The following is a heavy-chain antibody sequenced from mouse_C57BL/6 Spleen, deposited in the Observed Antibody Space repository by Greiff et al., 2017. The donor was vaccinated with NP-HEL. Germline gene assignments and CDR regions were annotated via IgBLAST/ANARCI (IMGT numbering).Heavy chain of an antibody. CDR2: IYPGDGDT. J-gene: IGHJ1*03. D-gene: IGHD2-1*01. CDR1: GYAFSSYW. Sequence: QVQLQQSGAELVKPGASVKISCKASGYAFSSYWVNWVKQRPGKGLEWIGQIYPGDGDTNYNGKFKGKATLTADKSSSTAYMQLSSLTSEDSAVYFCARSLYYGNYDLYWYFDVWGTGTTVTVSS. CDR3: ARSLYYGNYDLYWYFDV. V-gene: IGHV1-80*01.